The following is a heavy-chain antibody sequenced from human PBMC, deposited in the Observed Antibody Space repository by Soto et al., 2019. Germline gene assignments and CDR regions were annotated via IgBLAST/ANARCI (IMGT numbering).Heavy chain of an antibody. CDR2: ISYDGSNK. D-gene: IGHD1-26*01. CDR3: ARVRVGRYYYYGMDV. J-gene: IGHJ6*02. Sequence: QVQLVESGGGVVQPGRSLRLSCAASGFTFSSYAMHWVRQAPGKGLKWVAVISYDGSNKYYADSVKGRFTISRDNSKNTLYLQMNSLRAEDTAVYYSARVRVGRYYYYGMDVWGQGTTVTVSS. CDR1: GFTFSSYA. V-gene: IGHV3-30-3*01.